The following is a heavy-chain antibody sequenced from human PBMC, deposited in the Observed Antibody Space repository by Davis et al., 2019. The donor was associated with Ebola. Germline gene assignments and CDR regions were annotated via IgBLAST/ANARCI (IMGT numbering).Heavy chain of an antibody. J-gene: IGHJ6*02. CDR3: ARHLTHYCSGGSCYYYYGMDV. D-gene: IGHD2-15*01. CDR1: GYSFTSYW. Sequence: GESLKISCKGSGYSFTSYWISWVRQMPGKGLEWMGRIDPGDSDTRYSPSFQGQVTISADKSISTAYLQWSSLKASDTAMYYCARHLTHYCSGGSCYYYYGMDVWGQGTTVTVSS. V-gene: IGHV5-51*01. CDR2: IDPGDSDT.